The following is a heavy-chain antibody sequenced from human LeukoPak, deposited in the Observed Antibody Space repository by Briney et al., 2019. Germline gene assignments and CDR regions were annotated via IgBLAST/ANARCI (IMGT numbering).Heavy chain of an antibody. CDR3: ARGNGFIIDY. V-gene: IGHV3-7*01. J-gene: IGHJ4*02. D-gene: IGHD2-8*01. Sequence: PGGSLRLSCAASGFTLSSNWMNWVRQAPGKGLEWVAIIKQDGSEKYYVDSVKGRFTISRDNAKNSLYLQMNSLRAEETAVYYCARGNGFIIDYWGQGTLVTVSS. CDR2: IKQDGSEK. CDR1: GFTLSSNW.